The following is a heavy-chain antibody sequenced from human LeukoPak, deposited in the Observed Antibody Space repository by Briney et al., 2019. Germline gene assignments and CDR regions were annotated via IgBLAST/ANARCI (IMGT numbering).Heavy chain of an antibody. D-gene: IGHD5-18*01. CDR1: GGSFSGYY. CDR2: INHSGST. J-gene: IGHJ4*02. CDR3: ARGTGIQLWLLVGLRTEYFDY. Sequence: SSETLSLTCAVYGGSFSGYYWSWIRQPPGKGLEWIGEINHSGSTNYNPSLKSRVTISVDTSKNQFSLKLSSVTAADTAVYYCARGTGIQLWLLVGLRTEYFDYWGQGTLVTVSS. V-gene: IGHV4-34*01.